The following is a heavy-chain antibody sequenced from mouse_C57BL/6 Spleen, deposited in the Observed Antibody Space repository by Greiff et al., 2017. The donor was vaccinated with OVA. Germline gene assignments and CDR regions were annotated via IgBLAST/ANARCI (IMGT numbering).Heavy chain of an antibody. V-gene: IGHV1-62-2*01. CDR2: FYPGSGSI. Sequence: VQLQQSGAELVKPGASVKLSCKASGYTFTEYTIHWVKQRSGQGLEWIGWFYPGSGSIKYNEKFKDKATLTADKSSSTAYMELSSLTSEDSAVYYCARDDESGNYDEAMDYWGQGTSVTVSS. D-gene: IGHD2-1*01. CDR1: GYTFTEYT. CDR3: ARDDESGNYDEAMDY. J-gene: IGHJ4*01.